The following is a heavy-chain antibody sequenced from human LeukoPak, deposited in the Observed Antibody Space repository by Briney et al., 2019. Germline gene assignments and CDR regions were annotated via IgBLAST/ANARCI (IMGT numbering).Heavy chain of an antibody. Sequence: PSQTLSLTCTVSGGSISSGGYYWSWIRRHPGKGLEWIGYIYYSGSTYYNPSLKSRVTISVDTSKNQFSLKLSSVTAADTAVYYCAREGRAARPTDWGQGTLVTVSS. D-gene: IGHD6-6*01. CDR1: GGSISSGGYY. CDR3: AREGRAARPTD. CDR2: IYYSGST. V-gene: IGHV4-31*03. J-gene: IGHJ4*02.